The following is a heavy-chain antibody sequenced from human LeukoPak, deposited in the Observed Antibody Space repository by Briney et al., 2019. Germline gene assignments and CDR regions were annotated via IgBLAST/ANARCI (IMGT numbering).Heavy chain of an antibody. Sequence: SETLSLTCDVSGGPISSFYWTWIRQPVGKGLEWIGRIYSSGSSNYNPSLKSRVTMSVDMSKNQFSLKLSSVTAADTAVYHCARALLVTTSGYFYYYMDVWGKGTTVSVSS. V-gene: IGHV4-4*07. CDR1: GGPISSFY. CDR3: ARALLVTTSGYFYYYMDV. D-gene: IGHD2-8*02. CDR2: IYSSGSS. J-gene: IGHJ6*03.